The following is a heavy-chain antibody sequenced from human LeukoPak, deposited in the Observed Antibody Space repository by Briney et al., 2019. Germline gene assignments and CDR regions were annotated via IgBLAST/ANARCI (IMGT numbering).Heavy chain of an antibody. Sequence: SETLSLTCTVSGGSISSSSYYWGWIRQPPGKGLEWIGSIYYSGSTYYNPSLKSRVTISVDTSKNQLSLQLNSATPEDTAVYYCARGTASDSSSWYYLNYYYYMDVWGKGTTVTVSS. CDR1: GGSISSSSYY. D-gene: IGHD6-13*01. J-gene: IGHJ6*03. V-gene: IGHV4-39*07. CDR3: ARGTASDSSSWYYLNYYYYMDV. CDR2: IYYSGST.